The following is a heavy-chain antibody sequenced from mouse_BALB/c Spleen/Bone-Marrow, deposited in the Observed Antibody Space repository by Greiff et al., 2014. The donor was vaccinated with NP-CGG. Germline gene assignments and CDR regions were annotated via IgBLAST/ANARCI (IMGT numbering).Heavy chain of an antibody. CDR2: IDPNNGTT. J-gene: IGHJ3*01. V-gene: IGHV1-18*01. D-gene: IGHD2-12*01. Sequence: EVQLQQSGPELVKPGASVRIPSKASGYTFTDYHMDWVKQSHGKSLAWIGDIDPNNGTTIYNRNFKGKATLTVDKSSSTAYMELRSLTSEDTAVYYCARPNTTPFDYWGQGTLVTVSS. CDR3: ARPNTTPFDY. CDR1: GYTFTDYH.